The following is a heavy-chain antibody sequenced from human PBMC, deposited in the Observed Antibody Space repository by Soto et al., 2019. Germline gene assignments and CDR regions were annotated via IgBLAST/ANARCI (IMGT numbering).Heavy chain of an antibody. J-gene: IGHJ4*02. D-gene: IGHD3-16*01. CDR3: ASGLSAVPSYLDY. Sequence: EVQLVESGGGLVQPGRSLRLSCVASGFTFDDYVMHRVRQVPGKGLEWVSGISWNSGNIDYADSVKGRFTISRDNAMNSLFLQMNSLRPEDTALYYCASGLSAVPSYLDYWGQGTLVTVSS. V-gene: IGHV3-9*01. CDR2: ISWNSGNI. CDR1: GFTFDDYV.